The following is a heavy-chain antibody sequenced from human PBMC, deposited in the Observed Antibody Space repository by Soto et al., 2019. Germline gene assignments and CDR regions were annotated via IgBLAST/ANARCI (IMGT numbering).Heavy chain of an antibody. V-gene: IGHV3-30*03. CDR3: ARSRDGYSFYFYYGMDG. J-gene: IGHJ6*02. CDR1: GFTFTSYG. CDR2: ILHDGSAE. Sequence: GGSLRLSCAASGFTFTSYGMHWVRQAPGKGLEWMALILHDGSAEYYADYVKVLFTISRDNSKNTLYLQMNSLRAEDTAVYYCARSRDGYSFYFYYGMDGWRQGTTVTVS. D-gene: IGHD4-4*01.